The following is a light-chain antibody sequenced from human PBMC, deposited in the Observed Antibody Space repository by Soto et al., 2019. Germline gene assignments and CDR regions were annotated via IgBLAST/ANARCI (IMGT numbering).Light chain of an antibody. J-gene: IGLJ1*01. V-gene: IGLV1-44*01. CDR2: RNN. Sequence: QSVLTQPPSASGAPGQRVTISCSGSRSSIAANTVNWYQQFPGTAPKLLIYRNNQRPSGVPDRFSGSKSGTSASLAISGLRSDDEADYFCATWDDSLNGFYVFGTGTKVTVL. CDR1: RSSIAANT. CDR3: ATWDDSLNGFYV.